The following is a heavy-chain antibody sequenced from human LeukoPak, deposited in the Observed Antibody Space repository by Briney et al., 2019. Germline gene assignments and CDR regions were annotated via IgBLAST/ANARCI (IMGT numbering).Heavy chain of an antibody. J-gene: IGHJ4*02. CDR3: AREKRYCSSTSCYGPGFDY. V-gene: IGHV4-59*12. D-gene: IGHD2-2*01. CDR1: GGSISSYY. Sequence: SETLSLTCTVSGGSISSYYWSWIRQPPGKGLEWIGYIYYSGSTNYNPSLKSRVTISVDTSKNQFSLKLSSVTAADTAVYYCAREKRYCSSTSCYGPGFDYWGQGTLVTVSS. CDR2: IYYSGST.